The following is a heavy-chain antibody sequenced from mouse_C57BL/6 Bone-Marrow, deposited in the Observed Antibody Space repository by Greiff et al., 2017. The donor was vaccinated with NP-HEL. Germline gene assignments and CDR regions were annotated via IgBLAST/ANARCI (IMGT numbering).Heavy chain of an antibody. Sequence: VQLQQPGAELVRPGTSVKLSCKASGYTFTSYWMHWVKQRPGQGLEWIGVIDPSDSYTNYNQKFKGKATLTVDTSSSTAYMQLSSLTSEDSAVYYCARRDLGSNLYYFDYWGQGTTLTVSS. D-gene: IGHD2-5*01. V-gene: IGHV1-59*01. CDR1: GYTFTSYW. CDR2: IDPSDSYT. J-gene: IGHJ2*01. CDR3: ARRDLGSNLYYFDY.